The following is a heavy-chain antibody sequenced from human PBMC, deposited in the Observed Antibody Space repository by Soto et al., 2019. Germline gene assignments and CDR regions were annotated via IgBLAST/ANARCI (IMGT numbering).Heavy chain of an antibody. CDR3: ARSTIVGATIAAFDI. D-gene: IGHD1-26*01. CDR1: GFTFSSYG. V-gene: IGHV3-33*01. Sequence: LRLSCAASGFTFSSYGMHWVRQAPVKGLEWVAVIWYDGSNKYYADSVKGRFTISRDNSKNTLYLQMNSLSAEDTAVYYCARSTIVGATIAAFDIWGQGQKVTVSS. CDR2: IWYDGSNK. J-gene: IGHJ3*02.